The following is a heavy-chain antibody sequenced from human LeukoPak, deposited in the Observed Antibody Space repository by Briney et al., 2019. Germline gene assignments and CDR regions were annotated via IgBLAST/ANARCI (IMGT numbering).Heavy chain of an antibody. J-gene: IGHJ4*02. CDR2: IKSKTDGGTT. Sequence: GGSLRLSCAASGFTFSNAWMSWVRQAPGKGLEWVGRIKSKTDGGTTDCAAPVKGRFTISRDDSKNTLYLQMNSLKTEDTAVYYCTTIPDRTGPDYWGQGTLVTVSS. CDR3: TTIPDRTGPDY. D-gene: IGHD1-14*01. V-gene: IGHV3-15*01. CDR1: GFTFSNAW.